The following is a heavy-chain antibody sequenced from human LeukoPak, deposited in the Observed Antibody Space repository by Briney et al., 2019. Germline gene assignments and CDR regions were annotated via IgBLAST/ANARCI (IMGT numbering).Heavy chain of an antibody. CDR3: AKDTKVRSYYYYYMDV. CDR2: ISYDGSNK. Sequence: GGSLRLSCAASGFTFSSYCMHWVRQAPGKGLEWVGVISYDGSNKYYADSVKGRFTIPRDKSKNTLYLEMNRLRSEDTAVYYCAKDTKVRSYYYYYMDVWGKGTTVTVSS. CDR1: GFTFSSYC. J-gene: IGHJ6*03. V-gene: IGHV3-30*18. D-gene: IGHD1-14*01.